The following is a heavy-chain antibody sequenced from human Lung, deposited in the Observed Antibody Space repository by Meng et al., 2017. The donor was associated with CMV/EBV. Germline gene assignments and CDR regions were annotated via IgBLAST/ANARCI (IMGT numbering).Heavy chain of an antibody. Sequence: SVXVSXXASGGTFSSYAISWVRQAPGQGLEWMGGIIPILGIANYAQKFQGRVTITADKSTSTAYMELSSLRSEDTAVYYCVSWVGGQLVLYYYGMDVWGQGXTVTVSS. D-gene: IGHD6-13*01. CDR1: GGTFSSYA. J-gene: IGHJ6*02. CDR2: IIPILGIA. CDR3: VSWVGGQLVLYYYGMDV. V-gene: IGHV1-69*10.